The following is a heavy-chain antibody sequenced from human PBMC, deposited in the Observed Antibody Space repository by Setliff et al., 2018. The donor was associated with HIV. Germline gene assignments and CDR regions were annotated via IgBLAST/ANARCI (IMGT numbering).Heavy chain of an antibody. J-gene: IGHJ3*02. Sequence: SETLSLTCAVSGYSISSGCYWGWIRQPPGKGLEWIGSMYHTGSTYYSPSLNSRFTISVDTSKNQFSLKLRSVTAADTAVYYCARGPGGTVPKPLDAFDIWGQGTMVTVSS. V-gene: IGHV4-38-2*01. CDR1: GYSISSGCY. CDR2: MYHTGST. D-gene: IGHD1-1*01. CDR3: ARGPGGTVPKPLDAFDI.